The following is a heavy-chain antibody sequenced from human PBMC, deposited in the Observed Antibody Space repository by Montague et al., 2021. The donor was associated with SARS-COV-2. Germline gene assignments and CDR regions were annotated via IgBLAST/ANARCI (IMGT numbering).Heavy chain of an antibody. J-gene: IGHJ4*02. Sequence: SETLSLTCTVSGDSITNNYYWGWIRQPPGKGLEWIGTIYHSGTTYYNPSLKSRVTISVDTSNNQFSLKLTSVTAADTAVYYCARRHIVASNRAFDYWGQGTLVTVFS. CDR2: IYHSGTT. CDR3: ARRHIVASNRAFDY. CDR1: GDSITNNYY. D-gene: IGHD2-21*01. V-gene: IGHV4-38-2*02.